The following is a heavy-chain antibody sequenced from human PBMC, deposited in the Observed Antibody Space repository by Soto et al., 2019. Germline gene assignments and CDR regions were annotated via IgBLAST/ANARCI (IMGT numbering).Heavy chain of an antibody. J-gene: IGHJ4*02. CDR2: IYSSGFT. V-gene: IGHV4-59*11. CDR1: GGSINSHY. CDR3: AKSDYYDSSGYSYYFDY. Sequence: PSETLSLTCTVSGGSINSHYWSWIRQPPGKRLEWLGYIYSSGFTTYNPSLKGRLTISVDTSKNQFSLRLSSVTSADTALYYCAKSDYYDSSGYSYYFDYWGQGTLVTVSS. D-gene: IGHD3-22*01.